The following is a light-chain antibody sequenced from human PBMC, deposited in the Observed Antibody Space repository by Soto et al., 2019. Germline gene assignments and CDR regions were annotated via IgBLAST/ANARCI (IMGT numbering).Light chain of an antibody. Sequence: DIQMTQSHCVASASVGDSVTNTCRASQAVGPWLAWYQQKPVGAPRLLIYAASTLQSGVPSRFSGSGSGTDFTLTIRSLQPEDFATYYCQQSNSFPRTFGGGTKVDIK. CDR1: QAVGPW. CDR3: QQSNSFPRT. CDR2: AAS. J-gene: IGKJ4*01. V-gene: IGKV1-12*01.